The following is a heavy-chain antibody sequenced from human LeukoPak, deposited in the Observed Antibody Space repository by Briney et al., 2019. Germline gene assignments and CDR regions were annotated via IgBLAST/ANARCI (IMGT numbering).Heavy chain of an antibody. CDR3: AKGAGFYYDSSGYYRYPDF. CDR1: GFPFRNYA. CDR2: ISGRGGNT. Sequence: PGGSLRLSCAASGFPFRNYAMSWVRQAPGKGLEWVSVISGRGGNTYYGDSVKGRFTISRDNSKNTLYLQMNSLRAEDTAVYYRAKGAGFYYDSSGYYRYPDFWGQGTLVSVSS. J-gene: IGHJ4*02. D-gene: IGHD3-22*01. V-gene: IGHV3-23*01.